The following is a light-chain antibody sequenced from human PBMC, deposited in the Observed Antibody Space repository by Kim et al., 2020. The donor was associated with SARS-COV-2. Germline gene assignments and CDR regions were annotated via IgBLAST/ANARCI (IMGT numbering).Light chain of an antibody. CDR3: ATWEDSLGAYV. V-gene: IGLV1-47*01. Sequence: GQRVTISCSGSRSNIGSNFVYWYQQVLGTAPKLLIHDTDQRPSGVPDRFSGSKSGTSASLAISGLRSEDEADYYCATWEDSLGAYVFGTGTKVTVL. CDR1: RSNIGSNF. CDR2: DTD. J-gene: IGLJ1*01.